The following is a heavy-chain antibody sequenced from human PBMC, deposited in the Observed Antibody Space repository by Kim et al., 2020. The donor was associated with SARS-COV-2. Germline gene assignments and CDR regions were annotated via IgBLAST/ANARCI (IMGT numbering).Heavy chain of an antibody. Sequence: GGSLRLSCAASGFTFSNAWMSWVRQAPGKGLEWVGRIKSKTDGGTTDYAAPVKGRFTISRDDSKNTLYLQMNSLKTEDTAVYYCTTDYVGTLPHYYFDYWGQGTLVTVSS. D-gene: IGHD1-1*01. CDR3: TTDYVGTLPHYYFDY. CDR2: IKSKTDGGTT. J-gene: IGHJ4*02. CDR1: GFTFSNAW. V-gene: IGHV3-15*01.